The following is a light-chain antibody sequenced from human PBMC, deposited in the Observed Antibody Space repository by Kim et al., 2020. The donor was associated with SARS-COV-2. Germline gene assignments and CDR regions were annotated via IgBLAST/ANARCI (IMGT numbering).Light chain of an antibody. Sequence: GSPGERATLSCRASQSVSSNLAWYQQKPGQAPRLLIYGASTRATGIPARFSCSGSGTEFTLTISSLQSEDFAVYYCQQYNNWPLTFGGGTKVDIK. J-gene: IGKJ4*01. CDR1: QSVSSN. CDR2: GAS. CDR3: QQYNNWPLT. V-gene: IGKV3-15*01.